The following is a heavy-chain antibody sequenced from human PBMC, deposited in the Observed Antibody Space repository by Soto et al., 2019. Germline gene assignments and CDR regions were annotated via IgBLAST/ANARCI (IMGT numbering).Heavy chain of an antibody. V-gene: IGHV3-48*03. CDR3: ARDYYDILTGYYTPIYGMDV. CDR1: GFTFSSYE. J-gene: IGHJ6*02. Sequence: GGSLRLSCAASGFTFSSYEMNWVRQAPGKGLEWVSYISSSGSTIYYADSVKGRFTISRDNAKNSLYLQMNSLRAEDTAVYYCARDYYDILTGYYTPIYGMDVWGQGTTVTVSS. D-gene: IGHD3-9*01. CDR2: ISSSGSTI.